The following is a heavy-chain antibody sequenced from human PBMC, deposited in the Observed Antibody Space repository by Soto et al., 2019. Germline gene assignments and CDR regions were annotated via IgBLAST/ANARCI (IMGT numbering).Heavy chain of an antibody. CDR2: IYYSETS. CDR3: ARLHCDSPNCVPLDP. V-gene: IGHV4-39*01. Sequence: QLQLQESGPRLVKPSETLSLTCTVSGGSISDDTYYWGWIRQPPGKGLEWIGSIYYSETSSYNPSLKSRVTMSVDTSKKQLSLRLRSVTAADTAVYYCARLHCDSPNCVPLDPWGQGTLVIVSS. J-gene: IGHJ5*02. CDR1: GGSISDDTYY. D-gene: IGHD2-2*01.